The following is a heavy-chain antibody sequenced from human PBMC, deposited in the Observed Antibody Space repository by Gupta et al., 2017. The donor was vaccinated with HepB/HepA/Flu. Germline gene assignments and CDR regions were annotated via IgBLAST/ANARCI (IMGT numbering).Heavy chain of an antibody. CDR1: GYTFTSYY. D-gene: IGHD6-6*01. CDR3: ATSSGAAPPYYYYYMDV. V-gene: IGHV1-46*01. Sequence: QVQLVQSGAEVKKPGASVKVSCKASGYTFTSYYMHWVRQAPGQGLEWMGIINPSGGSTSYAQKFQGRVTMTRDTSTSTVYMELSSLRSEDTAVYYCATSSGAAPPYYYYYMDVWGKGTTVTVSS. J-gene: IGHJ6*03. CDR2: INPSGGST.